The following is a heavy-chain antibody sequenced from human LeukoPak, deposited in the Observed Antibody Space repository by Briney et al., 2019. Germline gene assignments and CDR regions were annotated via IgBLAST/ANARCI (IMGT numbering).Heavy chain of an antibody. Sequence: PSETLSLTCTVSSGSISTYYWSWIRQPPGKGLEWIGDIYYSGSTNYNPSLKSRVTISVDTSKNQFSLKLSSVTAADTAVYYCARDVGRYLLDYWGQGTLVTVSS. J-gene: IGHJ4*02. V-gene: IGHV4-59*01. CDR2: IYYSGST. D-gene: IGHD3-9*01. CDR3: ARDVGRYLLDY. CDR1: SGSISTYY.